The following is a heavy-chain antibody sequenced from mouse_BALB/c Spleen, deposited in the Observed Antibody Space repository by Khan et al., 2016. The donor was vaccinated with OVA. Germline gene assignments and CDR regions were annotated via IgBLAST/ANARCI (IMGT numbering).Heavy chain of an antibody. CDR2: LSSGSSP. V-gene: IGHV5-6-5*01. J-gene: IGHJ3*01. CDR3: ARDYWFAY. CDR1: GFTFSNSA. Sequence: EVELVESGGGLVKPGGSLKLSCAASGFTFSNSAMSWVSQTPEKRLEWVASLSSGSSPYYPASVKGRFTISRDNDRNLLYLQMSSLRSENTAMYYWARDYWFAYWGQGTLVTVSA.